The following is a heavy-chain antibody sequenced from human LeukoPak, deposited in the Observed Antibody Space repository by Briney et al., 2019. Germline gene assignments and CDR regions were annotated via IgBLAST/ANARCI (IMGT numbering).Heavy chain of an antibody. J-gene: IGHJ4*02. CDR2: ISQDGSEK. Sequence: PEGSLRLSCAGSGFTFNKYWMTWVRQAPGKGLEWVASISQDGSEKYFVDSVNGRFTISRDNAKNSLYLLMNSLRAEDTAVYYCARAFTYAFNYWGQGTLVTVSS. CDR1: GFTFNKYW. CDR3: ARAFTYAFNY. D-gene: IGHD3-10*01. V-gene: IGHV3-7*01.